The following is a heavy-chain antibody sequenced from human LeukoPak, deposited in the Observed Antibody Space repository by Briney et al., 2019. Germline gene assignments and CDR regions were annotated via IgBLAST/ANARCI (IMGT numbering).Heavy chain of an antibody. CDR2: IYSGGST. J-gene: IGHJ5*02. Sequence: GGSLRLSCAASGFTFSDYYMSWIRQAPGKGLEWVSVIYSGGSTYYADSVKGRFTISRDNSKNTLYLQMNSLRAEDTAVYYCARDVRGFDPWGQGTLVTVSS. V-gene: IGHV3-53*01. CDR1: GFTFSDYY. CDR3: ARDVRGFDP.